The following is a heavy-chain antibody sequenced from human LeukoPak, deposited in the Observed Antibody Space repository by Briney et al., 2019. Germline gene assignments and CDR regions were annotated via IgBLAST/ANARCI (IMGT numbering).Heavy chain of an antibody. CDR3: VRIPNSANFPNWFDP. V-gene: IGHV3-21*01. J-gene: IGHJ5*02. CDR1: GFTFSSYN. D-gene: IGHD2/OR15-2a*01. CDR2: ISGSSAYI. Sequence: GGSLRLSCAASGFTFSSYNMNWVRQAPEKGLEWISSISGSSAYIYYADSVKGRFTISRDDAKNSLYLQMNSLRADDTAVYYCVRIPNSANFPNWFDPWGQRTLVTVSS.